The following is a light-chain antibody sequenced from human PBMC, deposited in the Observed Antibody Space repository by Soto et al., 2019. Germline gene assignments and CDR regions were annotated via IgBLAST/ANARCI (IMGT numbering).Light chain of an antibody. V-gene: IGKV3-15*01. CDR2: DAS. Sequence: EIVITESPATLCVSTGDRASLSFRASQSFSSNLAWYQQKPGQTPRLLIYDASTRATDIPARFSGSGSGTDFTLTITTLEPEDFAVYYCKQYGSSPRTVGLGTKVDIK. CDR1: QSFSSN. J-gene: IGKJ1*01. CDR3: KQYGSSPRT.